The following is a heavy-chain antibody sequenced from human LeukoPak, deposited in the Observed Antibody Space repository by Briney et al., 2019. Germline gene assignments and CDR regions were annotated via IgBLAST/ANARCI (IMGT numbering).Heavy chain of an antibody. Sequence: SETLSLTCTVSGGSISSSSYYWGWIRQPPGKGLEWIGSIYYSGSTYYNPSLKSRVTISVDTSKNQFSLKLSSVTAADTAVYYCARHEYSSPGEYAFDIWGQGTMVTVS. V-gene: IGHV4-39*01. J-gene: IGHJ3*02. CDR1: GGSISSSSYY. CDR2: IYYSGST. CDR3: ARHEYSSPGEYAFDI. D-gene: IGHD6-6*01.